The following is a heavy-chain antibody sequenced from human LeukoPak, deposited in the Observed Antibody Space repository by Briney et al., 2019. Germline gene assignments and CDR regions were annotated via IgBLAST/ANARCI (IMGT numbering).Heavy chain of an antibody. CDR2: ISSSSSYI. J-gene: IGHJ5*02. CDR3: ASGMDIVATIDRGGLLNWFDP. V-gene: IGHV3-21*01. CDR1: GFTFSSYS. Sequence: PGGSLRLSCAASGFTFSSYSMNWVRQAPWKGLEWVSSISSSSSYIYYADSVKGRFTISRDNAKNSLYLQMNSLRAEDTAVYYCASGMDIVATIDRGGLLNWFDPWGQGTLVTVSS. D-gene: IGHD5-12*01.